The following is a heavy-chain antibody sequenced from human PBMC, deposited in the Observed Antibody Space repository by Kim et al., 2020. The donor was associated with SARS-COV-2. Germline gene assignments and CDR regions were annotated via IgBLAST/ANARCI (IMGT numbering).Heavy chain of an antibody. CDR3: ARDWGDSSSWYLYRLIYWFDP. J-gene: IGHJ5*02. CDR1: GGSISSYY. V-gene: IGHV4-4*07. CDR2: IYTSGST. D-gene: IGHD6-13*01. Sequence: SETLSLTCTVSGGSISSYYWSWIRQPAGKGLEWIGRIYTSGSTNYNPSLKSRVTMSVDTSKNQFSLKLSSVTAADTAVYYCARDWGDSSSWYLYRLIYWFDPWGQGTLVTVSS.